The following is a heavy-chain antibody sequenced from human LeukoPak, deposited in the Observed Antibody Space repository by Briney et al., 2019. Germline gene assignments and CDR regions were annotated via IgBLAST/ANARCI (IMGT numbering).Heavy chain of an antibody. J-gene: IGHJ4*02. CDR1: GGSISSYY. CDR3: ANSPYSSSWYHFDY. D-gene: IGHD6-13*01. Sequence: SETLSLTYTVSGGSISSYYWSWIRQPPGKGLEWIGYIYYSGSTNYNPSLKSRVTISVDTSKNQFSLKLSSVTAADTAVYYCANSPYSSSWYHFDYWGQGTLVTVSS. V-gene: IGHV4-59*01. CDR2: IYYSGST.